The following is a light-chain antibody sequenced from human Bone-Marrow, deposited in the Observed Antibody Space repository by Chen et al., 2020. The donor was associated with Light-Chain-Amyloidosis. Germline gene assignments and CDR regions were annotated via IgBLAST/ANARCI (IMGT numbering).Light chain of an antibody. CDR3: QSADSSGTNEVI. V-gene: IGLV3-25*03. Sequence: SYELTQPPSVSVSPGQTARITCSGDDLPTKYAYWYQQKPGQAPLLVIHRDTERPSGISERFSGSSSGTTATLTISGVQAEDEADYHCQSADSSGTNEVIFGGGTKLTVL. CDR1: DLPTKY. CDR2: RDT. J-gene: IGLJ2*01.